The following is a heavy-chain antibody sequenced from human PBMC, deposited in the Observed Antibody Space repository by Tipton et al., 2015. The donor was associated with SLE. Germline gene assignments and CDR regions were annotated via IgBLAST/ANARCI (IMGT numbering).Heavy chain of an antibody. D-gene: IGHD2-15*01. J-gene: IGHJ6*03. V-gene: IGHV4-30-2*01. CDR1: GGSINTGFYY. CDR3: TRDRTPDYYYYMDV. CDR2: IYYSGST. Sequence: TLSLTCDVSGGSINTGFYYWSWIRQPPGKGLEWIGCIYYSGSTYYNPSLRSRVTMSVDTSENQFSLRVTSVTAADSAIYYCTRDRTPDYYYYMDVWGKGTTVTVSS.